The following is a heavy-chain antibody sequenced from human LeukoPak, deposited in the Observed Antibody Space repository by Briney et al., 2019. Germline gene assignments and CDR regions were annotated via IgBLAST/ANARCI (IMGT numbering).Heavy chain of an antibody. V-gene: IGHV3-20*04. CDR2: INWNGARI. CDR3: ARIPGYGGYDSHFDY. CDR1: GFTFDDYA. Sequence: GGSLRLSCAASGFTFDDYAMSWVRQAPGKGLEWVSSINWNGARIGYADSVKGRFTTSRDNAKNSLYLQMNSLRDEDTAVYYCARIPGYGGYDSHFDYWGQGTLVTVSS. J-gene: IGHJ4*02. D-gene: IGHD5-12*01.